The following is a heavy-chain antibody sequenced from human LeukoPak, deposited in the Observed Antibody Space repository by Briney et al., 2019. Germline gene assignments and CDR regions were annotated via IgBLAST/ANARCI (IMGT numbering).Heavy chain of an antibody. J-gene: IGHJ4*02. CDR1: GFTFSDYY. CDR2: ISSSSSYT. V-gene: IGHV3-11*03. Sequence: PGGSLRLSCAASGFTFSDYYMSWIRQAPGKGLEWVSYISSSSSYTNYAGSVKGRFTISRDSAKNSLYLQMNSLRAEDTSVYYCARLYGGSYGSFDYWGQGTLVTVSS. CDR3: ARLYGGSYGSFDY. D-gene: IGHD1-26*01.